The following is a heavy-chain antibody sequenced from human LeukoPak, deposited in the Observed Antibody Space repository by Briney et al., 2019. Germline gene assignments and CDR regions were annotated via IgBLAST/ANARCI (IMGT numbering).Heavy chain of an antibody. CDR3: ARGQLKTTVIMGY. CDR2: MNPNSGNT. D-gene: IGHD4-17*01. CDR1: GYTFTSYD. Sequence: ASVKVSCKASGYTFTSYDINWVRQATGQGLEWMGWMNPNSGNTDYAHKFQGRVTMTRNTSISTAYMELSSLRSEDTAVYYCARGQLKTTVIMGYWGQGTLVTVSS. J-gene: IGHJ4*02. V-gene: IGHV1-8*01.